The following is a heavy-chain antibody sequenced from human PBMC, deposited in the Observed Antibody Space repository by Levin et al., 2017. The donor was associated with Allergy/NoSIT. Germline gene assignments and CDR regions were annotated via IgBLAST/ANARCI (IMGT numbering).Heavy chain of an antibody. J-gene: IGHJ4*02. D-gene: IGHD3-3*01. CDR1: GFTFSSYE. Sequence: GESLKISCAASGFTFSSYEMNWVRRAPGKGLEWVPYISSTGSTIYSADSVKGRFTISRDNAKNSLYLHMNSLRAEDTAVYYCARQLGNFWSGYNYFDYWGQGTLVTVSS. CDR2: ISSTGSTI. V-gene: IGHV3-48*03. CDR3: ARQLGNFWSGYNYFDY.